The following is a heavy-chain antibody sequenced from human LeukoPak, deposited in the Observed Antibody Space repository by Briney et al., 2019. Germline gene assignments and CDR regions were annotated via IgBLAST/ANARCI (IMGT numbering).Heavy chain of an antibody. D-gene: IGHD3-22*01. CDR3: ARSYDTSGYFHAFDI. CDR2: ISYSGGT. V-gene: IGHV4-59*01. Sequence: SETLSLTCTVSGGSISNYYWSWIRQPPGKGLEWIGYISYSGGTNYNPSLKSRVTIPQDTSKNHFSLKLTSVTAADTAFYYCARSYDTSGYFHAFDIWGQGTMITVSS. J-gene: IGHJ3*02. CDR1: GGSISNYY.